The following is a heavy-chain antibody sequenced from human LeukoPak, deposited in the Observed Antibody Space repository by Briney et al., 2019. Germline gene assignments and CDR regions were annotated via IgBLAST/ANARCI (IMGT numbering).Heavy chain of an antibody. J-gene: IGHJ3*02. D-gene: IGHD2-15*01. CDR2: INPNSGGT. CDR1: GYTFTGYY. V-gene: IGHV1-2*02. Sequence: GASVKVSCKASGYTFTGYYMHWVRQAPGQGLEWMGWINPNSGGTNYAQKFQDRVTMTRDTSISTAYMELSRLRSDDTAVYYCAREGYCSGGRCHDAFDIWGQGTMVTVSS. CDR3: AREGYCSGGRCHDAFDI.